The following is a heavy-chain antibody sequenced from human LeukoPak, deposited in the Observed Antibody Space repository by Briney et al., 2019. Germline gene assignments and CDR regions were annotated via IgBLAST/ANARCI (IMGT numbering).Heavy chain of an antibody. D-gene: IGHD2-15*01. CDR1: GFTFSSYG. V-gene: IGHV3-30*18. J-gene: IGHJ4*02. CDR3: AKERGSCSGGSCYENALDY. Sequence: GGSLRLSCAASGFTFSSYGMHWVRQAPGKGLEWVAVISYDGSNKYYADSVKGRFTISRDNSKNTLYLQMNSLRAEDTAVYYCAKERGSCSGGSCYENALDYWGQGTLVTVSS. CDR2: ISYDGSNK.